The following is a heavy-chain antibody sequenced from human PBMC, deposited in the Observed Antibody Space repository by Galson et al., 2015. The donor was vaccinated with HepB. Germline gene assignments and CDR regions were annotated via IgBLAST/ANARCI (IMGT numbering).Heavy chain of an antibody. Sequence: SVKVSCKASGYTFTSYGTSWVRQAPGQGLEWMGWISAYNGNTNYAQKLQGRVTMTTDTSTSTAYMELRSLRSDDTAVYYCACYYYDILTGYPIWGQGTLVTVSS. V-gene: IGHV1-18*01. J-gene: IGHJ4*02. CDR2: ISAYNGNT. CDR1: GYTFTSYG. CDR3: ACYYYDILTGYPI. D-gene: IGHD3-9*01.